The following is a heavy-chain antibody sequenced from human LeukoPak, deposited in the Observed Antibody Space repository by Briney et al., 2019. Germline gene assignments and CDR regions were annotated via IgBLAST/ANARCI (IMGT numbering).Heavy chain of an antibody. D-gene: IGHD3-3*01. Sequence: PGGSLRLSCAASGFTFSSYSMNWVRQAPGKGLEWVSSISSSSSYIYYADSVKGRFTIFRDNAKNSLYLQMNSLRAEDTAVYYCARGKFIYDFWSGLEGWGQGTLVTVSS. CDR3: ARGKFIYDFWSGLEG. V-gene: IGHV3-21*01. J-gene: IGHJ4*02. CDR1: GFTFSSYS. CDR2: ISSSSSYI.